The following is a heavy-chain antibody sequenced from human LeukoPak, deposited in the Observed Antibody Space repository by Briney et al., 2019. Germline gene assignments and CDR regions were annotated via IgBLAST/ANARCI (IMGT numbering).Heavy chain of an antibody. D-gene: IGHD6-13*01. CDR2: IKQDGSEK. Sequence: PGGSLRLSCTASGYTFSDYYMSWVRQAPGKGLEWVANIKQDGSEKYYVDSVKGRFTISRDNAKNSLYLQMNSLRAEDTAVYYCARIRGIAAAGTYVYYYYGMDVWGQGTLVTVSS. J-gene: IGHJ6*02. CDR1: GYTFSDYY. CDR3: ARIRGIAAAGTYVYYYYGMDV. V-gene: IGHV3-7*01.